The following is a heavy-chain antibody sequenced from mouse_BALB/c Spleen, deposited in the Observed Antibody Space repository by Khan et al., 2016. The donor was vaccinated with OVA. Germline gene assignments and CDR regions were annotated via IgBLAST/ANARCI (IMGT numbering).Heavy chain of an antibody. CDR2: MSSGGDYT. J-gene: IGHJ3*01. V-gene: IGHV5-6*01. CDR3: ESNLTGSFAY. D-gene: IGHD4-1*01. CDR1: GFTFSSYS. Sequence: EVELVESGGDLVKPGGSLKLSCAASGFTFSSYSMSWVRQIPDKRLEWVATMSSGGDYTYYPDSVKGRFTISRDNAKNTLYLQMSSLKSEDTAMYDCESNLTGSFAYWAQGTLVTVSA.